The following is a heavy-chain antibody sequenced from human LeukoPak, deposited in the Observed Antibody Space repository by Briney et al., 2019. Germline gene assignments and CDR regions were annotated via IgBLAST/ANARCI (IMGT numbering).Heavy chain of an antibody. Sequence: PSETLSLTCAVYGGSFSGYYWTWIRQPPGKGLEWIGEINHSGSTNYNPSLKSRVTISVDTSKNQFSLKLSSVTAADTAVYYCARLYCSSTSCYSKSYYYYGMDVWGQGTTVTVSS. D-gene: IGHD2-2*01. J-gene: IGHJ6*02. V-gene: IGHV4-34*01. CDR3: ARLYCSSTSCYSKSYYYYGMDV. CDR1: GGSFSGYY. CDR2: INHSGST.